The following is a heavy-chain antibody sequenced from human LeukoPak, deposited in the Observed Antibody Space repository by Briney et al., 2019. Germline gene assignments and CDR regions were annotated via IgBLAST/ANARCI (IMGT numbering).Heavy chain of an antibody. CDR2: ISSSSSYI. V-gene: IGHV3-21*01. CDR3: ARGAAALGYFDY. Sequence: PGGSLRLSCAASGLTFSSYSMNWVRQAPGKGLEWVSSISSSSSYIYYADSVKGRFTISRDNAKNSLYLQMNSLRAEDTAVHYCARGAAALGYFDYWGQGTLVTVSS. CDR1: GLTFSSYS. J-gene: IGHJ4*02. D-gene: IGHD2-2*01.